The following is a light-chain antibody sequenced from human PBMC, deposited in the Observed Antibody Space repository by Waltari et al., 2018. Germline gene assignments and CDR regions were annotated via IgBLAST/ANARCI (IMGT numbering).Light chain of an antibody. J-gene: IGKJ1*01. Sequence: DIQMTQSPSTLSASVGDSVTITCRASQSISSWLAWYQQKPGKAPKLLIYKASSLESGVPSRFSGSGSGTDFTLTISSLQPDDFATYYCQQYDSYSGTFGQGTKVEIK. CDR2: KAS. CDR3: QQYDSYSGT. CDR1: QSISSW. V-gene: IGKV1-5*03.